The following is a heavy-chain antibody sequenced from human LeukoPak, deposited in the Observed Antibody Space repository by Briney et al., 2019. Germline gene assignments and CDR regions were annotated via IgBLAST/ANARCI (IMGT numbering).Heavy chain of an antibody. D-gene: IGHD6-6*01. V-gene: IGHV4-39*01. CDR3: ASRDYSSSPSKIDY. Sequence: PSETLSLTCTVSGGSISSSSYYWGWIRQPPGKGLEWIGSIYYSGSTYYNPPLKGRVTISVDTSKNQFSLKLDSVTAADTAIYYCASRDYSSSPSKIDYWGQGTLVTVSS. CDR1: GGSISSSSYY. CDR2: IYYSGST. J-gene: IGHJ4*02.